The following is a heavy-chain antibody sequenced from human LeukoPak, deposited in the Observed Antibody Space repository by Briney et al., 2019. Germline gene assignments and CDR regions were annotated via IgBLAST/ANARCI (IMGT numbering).Heavy chain of an antibody. D-gene: IGHD3-3*01. J-gene: IGHJ4*02. Sequence: GGSLRLSCAASGFAFSSYAMSWVRQAPGKGLEWVSAISGSGGSTYYADSVKGRFTISRDNSKNTLYLQMNSLRAEDTAVYYYAKRSQIFGVVISPLFDYWGQGTLVTVSS. CDR2: ISGSGGST. V-gene: IGHV3-23*01. CDR3: AKRSQIFGVVISPLFDY. CDR1: GFAFSSYA.